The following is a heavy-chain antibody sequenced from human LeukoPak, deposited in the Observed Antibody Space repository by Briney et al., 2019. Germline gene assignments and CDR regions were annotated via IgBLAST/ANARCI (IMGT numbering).Heavy chain of an antibody. J-gene: IGHJ4*02. Sequence: SETLSLTCIVSGGSISSYYWSWIRQPPGKGLEWIGYMYYSGSTNYNPSLKGRVTILVDTSRNQFSLKLRSVTAADTAVYYCARNGGSYSFDFWGQGTLVTASS. V-gene: IGHV4-59*01. CDR2: MYYSGST. CDR1: GGSISSYY. D-gene: IGHD1-26*01. CDR3: ARNGGSYSFDF.